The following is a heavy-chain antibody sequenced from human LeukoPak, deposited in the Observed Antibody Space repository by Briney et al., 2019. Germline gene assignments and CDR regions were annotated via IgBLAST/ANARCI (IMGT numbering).Heavy chain of an antibody. J-gene: IGHJ4*02. Sequence: PSGGSLRLSCAASGFTFSNYAMTWVRQAPGKGLEWISSISTGDSTYYADSVKGRFTISRDNSKNTLFLQMNSLRAEDTAIYHCARVWKGNYYDYWGQGALVTVSS. V-gene: IGHV3-23*01. CDR1: GFTFSNYA. D-gene: IGHD1-1*01. CDR2: ISTGDST. CDR3: ARVWKGNYYDY.